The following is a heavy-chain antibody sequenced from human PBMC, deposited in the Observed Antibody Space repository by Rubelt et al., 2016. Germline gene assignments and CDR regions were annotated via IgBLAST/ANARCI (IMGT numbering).Heavy chain of an antibody. D-gene: IGHD5-18*01. CDR1: GFTFDDYA. Sequence: GRSLRLSCAASGFTFDDYAMHWVRQAPGKGLAWVSGISWNSGSIGYADSVKGRFTISRDNSKNTLYLQVTSLRGEDTAVYYCARDRGYSYGHPLDYWGQGALVTVSS. CDR3: ARDRGYSYGHPLDY. V-gene: IGHV3-9*01. J-gene: IGHJ4*02. CDR2: ISWNSGSI.